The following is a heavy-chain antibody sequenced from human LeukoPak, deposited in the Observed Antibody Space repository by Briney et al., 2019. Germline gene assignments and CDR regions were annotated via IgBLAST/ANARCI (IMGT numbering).Heavy chain of an antibody. CDR3: ARESLDDYGDRGGFDY. V-gene: IGHV3-53*01. D-gene: IGHD4-17*01. J-gene: IGHJ4*02. Sequence: PGGSLRLSCAVSGFTLTEHALSWVRQAPGKGLEWVSVIYSGGSTYYADSVKGRFTISRDNSKNTLYLQMNSLRAEDTAVYYCARESLDDYGDRGGFDYWGQGTLVTVSS. CDR2: IYSGGST. CDR1: GFTLTEHA.